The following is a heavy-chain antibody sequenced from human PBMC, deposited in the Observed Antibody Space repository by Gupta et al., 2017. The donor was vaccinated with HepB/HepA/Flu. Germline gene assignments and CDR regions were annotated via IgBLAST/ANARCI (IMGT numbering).Heavy chain of an antibody. V-gene: IGHV3-23*01. CDR2: ISCSGGST. J-gene: IGHJ3*02. CDR3: AKDLFQSGGATTFDAFDI. Sequence: EVQLLESGGDLVQPGGSLRLSCAASGFTFSSYAMSWVRQAPGKGLEWVSAISCSGGSTYYADSVKGRVTISRDNSKNTLYLQMNSLRAEDTAVYYCAKDLFQSGGATTFDAFDIWGQGTMVTVSS. CDR1: GFTFSSYA. D-gene: IGHD1-26*01.